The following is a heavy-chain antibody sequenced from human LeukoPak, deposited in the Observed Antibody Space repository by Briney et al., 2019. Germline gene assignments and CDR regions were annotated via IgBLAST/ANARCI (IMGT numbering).Heavy chain of an antibody. CDR2: ISAYNGNT. CDR3: ARITNFYGDYVHADY. J-gene: IGHJ4*02. CDR1: GYTFTSYG. V-gene: IGHV1-18*01. D-gene: IGHD4-17*01. Sequence: GASVKVSCKASGYTFTSYGISWVRQAPGQGLEWMGWISAYNGNTNYAQKLQGRVTMTTDTSTSTAYMELRSLRSDDTAVYYCARITNFYGDYVHADYWGQGTLVTVSS.